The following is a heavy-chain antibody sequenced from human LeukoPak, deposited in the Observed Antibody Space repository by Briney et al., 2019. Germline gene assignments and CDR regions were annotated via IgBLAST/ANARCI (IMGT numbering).Heavy chain of an antibody. D-gene: IGHD1-26*01. J-gene: IGHJ4*02. Sequence: SETLSLTCTVSGGSISSSSYYWGWIRQPPGKGLEWIGSIYYSGSTYYNPSLKSRVTISVDTSKNQFSLKLSSVTAADTAVYNCARVTSLRWELGGRYFDYWGQGTLVTVSS. CDR2: IYYSGST. V-gene: IGHV4-39*07. CDR3: ARVTSLRWELGGRYFDY. CDR1: GGSISSSSYY.